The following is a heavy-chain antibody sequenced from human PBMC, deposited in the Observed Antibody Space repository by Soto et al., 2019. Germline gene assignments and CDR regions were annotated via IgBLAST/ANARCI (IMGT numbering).Heavy chain of an antibody. CDR2: INPSGGST. D-gene: IGHD6-19*01. Sequence: GASVKVSCKASGYTFTSYYMHWVRQAPGQGLEWMGIINPSGGSTSYAQKFQGRVTMTRDTSTSTAYMELRSLRSDDTAVYYCARDRGSGWNYDAFDIWGQGTMVTV. CDR3: ARDRGSGWNYDAFDI. V-gene: IGHV1-46*01. CDR1: GYTFTSYY. J-gene: IGHJ3*02.